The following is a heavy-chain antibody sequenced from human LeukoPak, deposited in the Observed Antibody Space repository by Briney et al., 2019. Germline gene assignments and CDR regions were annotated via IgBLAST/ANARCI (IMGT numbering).Heavy chain of an antibody. Sequence: PSQTLSLTCTVSGGSISSGDYYWSWIRQPPGKGLEWIGYIYYSGSTYYNPSLKSRVTISVDTSKNQFSLKLSSVTAADTAVYYCARFHTSGYYRHFDFWGQGTLVTVSS. J-gene: IGHJ4*02. V-gene: IGHV4-30-4*01. D-gene: IGHD3-22*01. CDR2: IYYSGST. CDR3: ARFHTSGYYRHFDF. CDR1: GGSISSGDYY.